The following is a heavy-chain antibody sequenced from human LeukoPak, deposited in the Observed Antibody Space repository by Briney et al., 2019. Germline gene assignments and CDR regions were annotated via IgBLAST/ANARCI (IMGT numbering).Heavy chain of an antibody. V-gene: IGHV3-7*01. CDR1: GFPFSDYW. CDR2: INQDGSEE. CDR3: ARDQAFDP. J-gene: IGHJ5*02. Sequence: GGSLRLSCAASGFPFSDYWMDWVRQAPGKGMEWVANINQDGSEENYADSVKGRFTISRDNAKNSLYLQMNSLRAEDTAVYYCARDQAFDPWGQGTLVTVSS.